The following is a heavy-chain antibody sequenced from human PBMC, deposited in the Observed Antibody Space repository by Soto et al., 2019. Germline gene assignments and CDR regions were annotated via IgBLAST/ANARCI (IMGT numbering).Heavy chain of an antibody. V-gene: IGHV4-39*07. CDR3: GGDIVVVPAYAFDI. CDR2: IYYSGST. J-gene: IGHJ3*02. D-gene: IGHD2-2*01. CDR1: GGSISSSSYY. Sequence: SETLSLTCTVSGGSISSSSYYWGWIRQPPGKGLEWIGSIYYSGSTYYNPSLKSRVTISVDTSKNQFSLKLSSVTAADTAVYYCGGDIVVVPAYAFDIWGQGTMATVSS.